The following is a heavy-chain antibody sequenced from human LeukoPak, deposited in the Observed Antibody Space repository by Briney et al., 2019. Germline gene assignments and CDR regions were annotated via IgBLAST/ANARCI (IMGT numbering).Heavy chain of an antibody. Sequence: GGSLRLSCAASGFTFSSYWMSWVRQAPGKGLGCVANIKQDGSEKYYVDSVKGRFTISSDNDKNILYLQLHILRAEDTAVYYCARDPASVDSSGYYHFDYWGQGTLVTVSS. CDR2: IKQDGSEK. D-gene: IGHD3-22*01. CDR3: ARDPASVDSSGYYHFDY. V-gene: IGHV3-7*01. J-gene: IGHJ4*02. CDR1: GFTFSSYW.